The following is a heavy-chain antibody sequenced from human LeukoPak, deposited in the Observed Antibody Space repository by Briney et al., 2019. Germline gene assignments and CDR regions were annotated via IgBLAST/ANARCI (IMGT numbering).Heavy chain of an antibody. CDR2: IYHSGST. CDR1: GGSISGYY. J-gene: IGHJ5*02. Sequence: SETLSFTCAVYGGSISGYYWSWIRQPPGKGLEWIGEIYHSGSTNYNPSLKSRVTISVDTSKNQFSLKLSSVTAADTAVYYCARGPKFSLWFGDRRSRNSLDPWGREPLVTVSS. D-gene: IGHD3-10*01. CDR3: ARGPKFSLWFGDRRSRNSLDP. V-gene: IGHV4-34*01.